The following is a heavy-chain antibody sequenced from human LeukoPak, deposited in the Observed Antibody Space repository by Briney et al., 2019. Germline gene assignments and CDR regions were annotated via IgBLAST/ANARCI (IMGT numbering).Heavy chain of an antibody. CDR2: INPNSGGT. Sequence: GASVKVSCKASGYTFTGYYMHWVRQAPGQGLEWMGWINPNSGGTNYAQKFQGRVTMTRDTSISTAYMELSRLRSDDTAVYYCAREELCSNTSCYRWFDPWGQGTLVTVSS. CDR1: GYTFTGYY. V-gene: IGHV1-2*02. J-gene: IGHJ5*02. D-gene: IGHD2-2*01. CDR3: AREELCSNTSCYRWFDP.